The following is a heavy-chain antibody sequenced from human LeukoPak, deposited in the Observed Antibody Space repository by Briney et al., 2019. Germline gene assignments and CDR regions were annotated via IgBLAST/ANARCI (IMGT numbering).Heavy chain of an antibody. Sequence: PGGSLRLSCAASGFTFSDYYMSWIRQAPGKGLEWVSYISSSGSTIYYADSVKGRFTISRDNAKNSLYLQMNSLRAEDTAVYYCATDRKVGAGVPRFDYWGQGALVTVPS. CDR3: ATDRKVGAGVPRFDY. CDR1: GFTFSDYY. J-gene: IGHJ4*02. V-gene: IGHV3-11*04. D-gene: IGHD1-26*01. CDR2: ISSSGSTI.